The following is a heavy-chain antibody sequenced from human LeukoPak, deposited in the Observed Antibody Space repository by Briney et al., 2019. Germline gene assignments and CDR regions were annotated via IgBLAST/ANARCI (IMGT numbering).Heavy chain of an antibody. J-gene: IGHJ6*02. V-gene: IGHV1-69*13. CDR2: IISIFGTA. D-gene: IGHD5-12*01. Sequence: SVKVSCKASGGTFSSYAISWVRQAPGQGLEWMGGIISIFGTANYAQKFQGRVTITADESTSTAYMELSSLRSEDTAVYYCARDRRGSGYDFWYYGMDVWGQGTTVTVSS. CDR1: GGTFSSYA. CDR3: ARDRRGSGYDFWYYGMDV.